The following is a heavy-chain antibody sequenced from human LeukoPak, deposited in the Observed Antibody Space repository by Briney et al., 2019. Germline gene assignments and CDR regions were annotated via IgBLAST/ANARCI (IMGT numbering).Heavy chain of an antibody. V-gene: IGHV3-74*01. J-gene: IGHJ4*02. CDR2: ISTDGSRP. D-gene: IGHD2-15*01. Sequence: GGSLRLSCAASGFTFSSHWMHWVRQAPGKGLVWVSGISTDGSRPRYADSVNGRFTISRDNAKNTLYLQMNSLRAEDTAVYFSVRDGQGSTPLDYWGQGTLVTVSS. CDR1: GFTFSSHW. CDR3: VRDGQGSTPLDY.